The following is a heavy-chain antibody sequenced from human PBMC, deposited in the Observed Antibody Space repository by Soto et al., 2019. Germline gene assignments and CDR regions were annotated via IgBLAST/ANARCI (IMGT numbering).Heavy chain of an antibody. Sequence: PSETLSLTCIVSGVSISPYYWTWIRQPPGKGLEWIGHIYYSGSPHYNPSLKSRVTISVDTSKSQFSLKLSSVTAADTAVYYCARDVSPTYWGQGMLVTSPQ. J-gene: IGHJ4*02. V-gene: IGHV4-59*01. CDR1: GVSISPYY. CDR3: ARDVSPTY. CDR2: IYYSGSP.